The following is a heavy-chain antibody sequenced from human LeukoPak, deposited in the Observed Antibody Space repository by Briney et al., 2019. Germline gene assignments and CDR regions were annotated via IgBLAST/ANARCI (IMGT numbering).Heavy chain of an antibody. J-gene: IGHJ4*02. CDR3: ARGGGRNTTMVWAFDY. Sequence: PGGSLRLSCAASGFTFSSYEMNWVRQAPGKGLEWVSYISSSGSTIYYADSVKGRFTISRDNSKNTLFLQMGSLRAEDMAVYYCARGGGRNTTMVWAFDYWGQGTLVTVSS. D-gene: IGHD5-18*01. CDR2: ISSSGSTI. CDR1: GFTFSSYE. V-gene: IGHV3-48*03.